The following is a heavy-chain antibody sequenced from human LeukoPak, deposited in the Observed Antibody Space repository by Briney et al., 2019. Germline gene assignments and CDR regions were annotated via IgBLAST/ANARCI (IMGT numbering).Heavy chain of an antibody. V-gene: IGHV4-31*03. CDR2: IYYSGST. CDR1: GGSISSGGYY. D-gene: IGHD3-10*01. J-gene: IGHJ5*02. CDR3: AREEYGSGSYPLINWFDP. Sequence: SQTLSLTCTVSGGSISSGGYYWSWIRQHPGKGLEWIGYIYYSGSTNYNPSLKSRVTISVDTSKNQFSLKLSSVTAADTAVYYCAREEYGSGSYPLINWFDPWGQGTLVTVSS.